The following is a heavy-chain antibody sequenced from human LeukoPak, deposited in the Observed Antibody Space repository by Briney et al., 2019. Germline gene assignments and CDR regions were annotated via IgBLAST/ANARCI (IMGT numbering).Heavy chain of an antibody. CDR2: INTYNGNT. V-gene: IGHV1-18*01. D-gene: IGHD2-15*01. CDR1: AYTFTNYG. CDR3: ARDMLVANDALDI. Sequence: ASVKVSCKASAYTFTNYGISWVRQVPGQGLEWMGWINTYNGNTNYAQKLQGRVTMTTDTSTSTAYMELRSLRSDDTAVYYCARDMLVANDALDIWGQGTTVTVSS. J-gene: IGHJ3*02.